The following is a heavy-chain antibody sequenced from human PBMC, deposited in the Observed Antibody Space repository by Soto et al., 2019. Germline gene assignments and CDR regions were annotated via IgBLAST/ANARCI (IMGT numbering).Heavy chain of an antibody. CDR3: ARHEGASSGYYGMDV. V-gene: IGHV3-66*04. CDR2: IYSDGST. CDR1: GLTVSSTY. J-gene: IGHJ6*02. D-gene: IGHD2-15*01. Sequence: GGSLRLSCAASGLTVSSTYMSWVRQAPGEGLEWVSVIYSDGSTYYADSVKGRFTISRDSSKNTLYLQMNTLRAEDTAVYYCARHEGASSGYYGMDVCGQGTTVTVSS.